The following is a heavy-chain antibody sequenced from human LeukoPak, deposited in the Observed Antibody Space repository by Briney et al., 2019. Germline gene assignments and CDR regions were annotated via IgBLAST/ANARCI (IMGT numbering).Heavy chain of an antibody. CDR1: GGTFSSYA. V-gene: IGHV1-69*05. D-gene: IGHD1-26*01. J-gene: IGHJ4*02. CDR3: ARDRGYIVGATTSLDY. Sequence: SVKVSCKASGGTFSSYAISWVRQAPGQGLEWMGGIIPIFGTANYAQKLQGRVTMTTDTSTSTAYVELRSLRSDDTAVYYCARDRGYIVGATTSLDYWGQGTLVTVSS. CDR2: IIPIFGTA.